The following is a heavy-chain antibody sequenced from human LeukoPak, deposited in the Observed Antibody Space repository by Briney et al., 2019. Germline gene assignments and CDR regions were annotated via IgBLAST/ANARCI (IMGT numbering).Heavy chain of an antibody. D-gene: IGHD3-3*01. Sequence: GGSLRLSCAASGFTFSSYWMHWVRHAPGKGLVWVSRINSDGSSTSYADSVKGRFTISRDNSKNTLYLQMNSLRAEDTAVYYCARVLPYYDFWSGPPLGMDVWGQGTTVTVSS. CDR3: ARVLPYYDFWSGPPLGMDV. J-gene: IGHJ6*02. CDR1: GFTFSSYW. CDR2: INSDGSST. V-gene: IGHV3-74*01.